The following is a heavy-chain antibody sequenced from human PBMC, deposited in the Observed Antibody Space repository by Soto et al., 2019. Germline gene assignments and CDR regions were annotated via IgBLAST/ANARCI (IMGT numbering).Heavy chain of an antibody. CDR3: ARVHASGHGVDF. J-gene: IGHJ4*02. V-gene: IGHV4-38-2*01. Sequence: PSGTLSLTCAVSSYSIRSGDYWAWIRQSPGRGVEWFGSISRSGDNFYNPSVRSRFTFSSDASKNKVFLELTSVTAADTAVYYCARVHASGHGVDFWGQGTLVTVSS. D-gene: IGHD4-17*01. CDR1: SYSIRSGDY. CDR2: ISRSGDN.